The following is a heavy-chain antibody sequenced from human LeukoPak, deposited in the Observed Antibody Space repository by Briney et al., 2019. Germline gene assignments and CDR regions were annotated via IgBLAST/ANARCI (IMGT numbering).Heavy chain of an antibody. Sequence: ASVKVSCKVSGYTLPELSMHWVRQAPGKGLEWMGGFDPEDGETIYAQKFQGRVTMTEDTSTDTAYMELSSLRSEDTAVYYCATAPGYYDSSGYLYNWFDPWGQGTLVTVSS. CDR2: FDPEDGET. CDR3: ATAPGYYDSSGYLYNWFDP. J-gene: IGHJ5*02. CDR1: GYTLPELS. V-gene: IGHV1-24*01. D-gene: IGHD3-22*01.